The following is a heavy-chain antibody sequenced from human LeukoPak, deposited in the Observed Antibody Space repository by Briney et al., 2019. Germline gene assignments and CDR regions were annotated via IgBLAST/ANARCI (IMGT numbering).Heavy chain of an antibody. CDR1: GFTFRSHS. J-gene: IGHJ4*02. V-gene: IGHV3-48*04. CDR3: ARSLGTVSSTWPSDY. Sequence: GGFLRLSCAASGFTFRSHSMTWVRQAPGKGLEWVSYISSSSSTIYYADSVKGRFTISRDNAKNSLYLQMNSLRAEDTAVYYCARSLGTVSSTWPSDYWGQGALVTVSS. CDR2: ISSSSSTI. D-gene: IGHD6-13*01.